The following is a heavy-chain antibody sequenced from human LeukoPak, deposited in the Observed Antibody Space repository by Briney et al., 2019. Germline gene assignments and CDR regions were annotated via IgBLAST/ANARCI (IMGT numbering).Heavy chain of an antibody. CDR2: ISAGGAGT. CDR3: VKGYSSGWTREYYGMDV. Sequence: GGPLRLSCAASGFTFITYAMTWVRQAPGKGLDWVSTISAGGAGTYCADSVKGRFTISRDNSKNTLYLQMNSLRAEDTALYYCVKGYSSGWTREYYGMDVWGQGTTVTVSS. J-gene: IGHJ6*02. V-gene: IGHV3-23*01. D-gene: IGHD6-19*01. CDR1: GFTFITYA.